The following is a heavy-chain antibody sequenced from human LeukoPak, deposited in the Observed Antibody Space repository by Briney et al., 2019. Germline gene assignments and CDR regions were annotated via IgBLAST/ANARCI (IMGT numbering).Heavy chain of an antibody. CDR2: IIPIFDTV. D-gene: IGHD4-17*01. J-gene: IGHJ4*02. CDR3: ARGLTDYGDSKLDY. V-gene: IGHV1-69*13. CDR1: GGTFSSYG. Sequence: ASVKVSFKSSGGTFSSYGFTGVRQAPGQGLEWMGGIIPIFDTVNYAQKFHGRVTIAADESTSTAYMELSILRSDDTAVYYCARGLTDYGDSKLDYWGQGTLVTVSS.